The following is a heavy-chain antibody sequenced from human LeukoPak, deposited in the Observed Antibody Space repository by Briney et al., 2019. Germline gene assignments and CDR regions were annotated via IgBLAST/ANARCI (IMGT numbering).Heavy chain of an antibody. CDR2: IYYSGST. V-gene: IGHV4-59*01. Sequence: SETLSLTCTVSGGSISSYYWSWIRQPPGKGLEWIGYIYYSGSTNYNPSLKSRVTISVDTSENQFSLKLSSVTAADTAVYYCARGAGLLSYFDYWGQGTLVTVSS. J-gene: IGHJ4*02. CDR1: GGSISSYY. D-gene: IGHD3-10*01. CDR3: ARGAGLLSYFDY.